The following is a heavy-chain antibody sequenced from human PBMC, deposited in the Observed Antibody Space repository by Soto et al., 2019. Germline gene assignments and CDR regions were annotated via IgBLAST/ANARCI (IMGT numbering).Heavy chain of an antibody. D-gene: IGHD1-26*01. V-gene: IGHV3-23*01. J-gene: IGHJ4*02. CDR1: GFTFSSYA. CDR3: AKDETSGSYYDY. CDR2: ISGSGGST. Sequence: EVQLLESGGGLVQPGGSPRLSCAASGFTFSSYAMSWVRQAPGKGLEWVSAISGSGGSTYYADSVKGRFTISRDNSKNTLYLQMNSLRAEDTAVYYCAKDETSGSYYDYWGQGTLVTVSS.